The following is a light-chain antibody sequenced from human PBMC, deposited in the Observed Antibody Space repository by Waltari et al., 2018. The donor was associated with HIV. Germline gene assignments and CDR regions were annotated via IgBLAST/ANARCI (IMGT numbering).Light chain of an antibody. CDR2: WAS. CDR1: QSVLYSSNNKNY. J-gene: IGKJ2*01. Sequence: IVITQSPDPLAVSLGERATMNCNSSQSVLYSSNNKNYLAWYQQKPGQPPKLLIYWASTRESGVPDRFSGSGSATDFTLTISSLQAEDVAVYYCQQYSITPVTFGQGTKLEIK. V-gene: IGKV4-1*01. CDR3: QQYSITPVT.